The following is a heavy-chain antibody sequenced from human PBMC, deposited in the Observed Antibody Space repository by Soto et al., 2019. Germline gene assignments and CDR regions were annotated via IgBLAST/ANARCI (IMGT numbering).Heavy chain of an antibody. CDR1: GGSISSSNW. V-gene: IGHV4-4*02. CDR3: AKDRGFIYYYGLDV. CDR2: IYHSGST. Sequence: PSETLSLSCAVSGGSISSSNWWSWVRQPPGKGLEWIGEIYHSGSTNYNPSLKSRVTISVDKSKNQFSLKLSSVTAADTAVYSCAKDRGFIYYYGLDVWGQGTTVTVSS. J-gene: IGHJ6*02. D-gene: IGHD2-15*01.